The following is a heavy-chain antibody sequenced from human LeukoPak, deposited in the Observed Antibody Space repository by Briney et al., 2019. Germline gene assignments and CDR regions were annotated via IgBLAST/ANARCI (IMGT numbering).Heavy chain of an antibody. CDR1: GFTFDDYA. D-gene: IGHD5-12*01. Sequence: PGGSLRLSCAASGFTFDDYAMHWVRQAPGKGLEWVSGISWNSGSIGYADSVKGRFTIPRDNAKNSLYLQMNSLRAEDTALYYCAKDMNIVATSSYFDYWGQGTLVTVSS. J-gene: IGHJ4*02. CDR2: ISWNSGSI. V-gene: IGHV3-9*01. CDR3: AKDMNIVATSSYFDY.